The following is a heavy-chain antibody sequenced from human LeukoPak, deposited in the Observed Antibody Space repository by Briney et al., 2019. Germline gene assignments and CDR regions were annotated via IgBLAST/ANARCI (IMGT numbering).Heavy chain of an antibody. D-gene: IGHD5/OR15-5a*01. Sequence: PGGSLRLSCAASGFTFSSYGMSWVRQAPGKGLEWVSSIGGSGYTTYYADSVKGRFTISRDTSKNTVYLQMNSLRSEDTAVYYCASVADYWGQGTLVTISS. J-gene: IGHJ4*02. CDR1: GFTFSSYG. V-gene: IGHV3-23*01. CDR3: ASVADY. CDR2: IGGSGYTT.